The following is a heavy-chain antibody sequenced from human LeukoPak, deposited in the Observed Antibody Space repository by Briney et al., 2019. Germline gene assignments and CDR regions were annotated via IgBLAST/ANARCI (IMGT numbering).Heavy chain of an antibody. CDR1: GFTFNNYA. J-gene: IGHJ5*02. CDR3: AKDRRDIVVVPAAENWFDP. D-gene: IGHD2-2*01. Sequence: GGSLRLSCVASGFTFNNYAMTWVRQAPGRGLEWVSAITGSGVSTYYADSVKGRFTISRDNSKNTLYLQMNSLRAEDTAVYYCAKDRRDIVVVPAAENWFDPWGQGTLVTVSS. V-gene: IGHV3-23*01. CDR2: ITGSGVST.